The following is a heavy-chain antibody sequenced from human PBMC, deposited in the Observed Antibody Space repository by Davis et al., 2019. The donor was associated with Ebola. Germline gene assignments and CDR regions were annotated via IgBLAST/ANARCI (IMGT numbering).Heavy chain of an antibody. J-gene: IGHJ4*03. CDR2: INHSGST. Sequence: SETLSLTCAVYGGSFSGYYWSWIRQPPGKGLEWIGEINHSGSTNYNPSLKSRVTISVDTSKNQFSLKLSSVTAADTAVYYCARGPSVKGFDYWGQGTTVTVSS. CDR1: GGSFSGYY. V-gene: IGHV4-34*01. CDR3: ARGPSVKGFDY.